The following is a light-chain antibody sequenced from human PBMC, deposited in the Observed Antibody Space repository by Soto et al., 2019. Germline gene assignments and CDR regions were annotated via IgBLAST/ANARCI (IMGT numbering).Light chain of an antibody. CDR3: QQYGSSPN. J-gene: IGKJ4*01. V-gene: IGKV3D-20*01. CDR1: HSVSSNY. Sequence: IVMTPSPATLSVSPLSIAALSGVASHSVSSNYLAWYQQRPGLAPRLLIYDASSRATGILDRFSGSGSGTDFTLTISRLEPEDFAVYYCQQYGSSPNFGGGTKGDIK. CDR2: DAS.